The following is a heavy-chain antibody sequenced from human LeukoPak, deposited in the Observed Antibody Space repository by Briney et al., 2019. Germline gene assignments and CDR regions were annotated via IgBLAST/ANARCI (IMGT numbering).Heavy chain of an antibody. CDR1: GFTFRSYT. CDR2: ISSSGSYV. V-gene: IGHV3-21*01. D-gene: IGHD6-13*01. Sequence: PGGSLRLSCAASGFTFRSYTMNWVRQAPGKGREWVSSISSSGSYVYYADSVKGRFTISRDNAKNSLYLQMNSLRAEDTAVYYCARSIAAAGALYYWGQGTMVTVSS. CDR3: ARSIAAAGALYY. J-gene: IGHJ4*02.